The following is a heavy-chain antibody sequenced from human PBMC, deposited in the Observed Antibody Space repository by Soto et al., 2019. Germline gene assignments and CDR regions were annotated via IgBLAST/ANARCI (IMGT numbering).Heavy chain of an antibody. CDR3: ARGRQSPRGVLAEE. V-gene: IGHV4-31*03. Sequence: QVQLQESGPGLLKPSQTLSLTCTVSGGSISSGGYYWSWIRQHPGKRQEWIGYILYRRSTYYNPSLKSRVTKSVDAPKDHCSMKLSSVTAADTAVYYCARGRQSPRGVLAEEWGQVTLVAVSS. D-gene: IGHD3-9*01. J-gene: IGHJ4*02. CDR2: ILYRRST. CDR1: GGSISSGGYY.